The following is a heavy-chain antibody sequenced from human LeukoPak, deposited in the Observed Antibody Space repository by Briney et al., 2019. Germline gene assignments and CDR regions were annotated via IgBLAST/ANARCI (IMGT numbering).Heavy chain of an antibody. J-gene: IGHJ4*02. D-gene: IGHD3-22*01. CDR3: ARDQDYYDSSGYYYRQYYLDY. CDR1: GFTFSSYW. CDR2: IKQDGSEK. Sequence: GGSLRLSWAASGFTFSSYWMSWVRQAPGKGLEWVANIKQDGSEKYYVDSVKGRFTISRDNAKNSLYLQMNSLRAEDTAVYYCARDQDYYDSSGYYYRQYYLDYWGQGTLVTVSS. V-gene: IGHV3-7*04.